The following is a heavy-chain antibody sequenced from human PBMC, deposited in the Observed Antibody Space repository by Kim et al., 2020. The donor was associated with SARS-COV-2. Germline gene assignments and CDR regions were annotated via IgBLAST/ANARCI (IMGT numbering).Heavy chain of an antibody. Sequence: GGSLGLSCAASGFTFSSYWMSWVRQAPGKGLEWVANIKQDGSEKYYVDSVKGRFTISRDNAKNSLYLQMNSLRAEDTAVYYCARGGYDYGAPNSFWGQGTMLTVSS. CDR2: IKQDGSEK. CDR1: GFTFSSYW. J-gene: IGHJ3*01. D-gene: IGHD4-17*01. V-gene: IGHV3-7*05. CDR3: ARGGYDYGAPNSF.